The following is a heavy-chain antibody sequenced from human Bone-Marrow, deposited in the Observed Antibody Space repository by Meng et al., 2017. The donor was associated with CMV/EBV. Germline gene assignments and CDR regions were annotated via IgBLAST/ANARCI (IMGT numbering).Heavy chain of an antibody. CDR3: AREWAGSSFDY. V-gene: IGHV4-61*01. D-gene: IGHD6-19*01. J-gene: IGHJ4*02. Sequence: SETLSLTCSVSGGSVNSPNYYWSWIRQSPGKGLEWIGYIYYSGSTRYNPSLNSRVTIAMDKSKNQFPLNLYSLTPADSALYYCAREWAGSSFDYWGQGALVTVSS. CDR1: GGSVNSPNYY. CDR2: IYYSGST.